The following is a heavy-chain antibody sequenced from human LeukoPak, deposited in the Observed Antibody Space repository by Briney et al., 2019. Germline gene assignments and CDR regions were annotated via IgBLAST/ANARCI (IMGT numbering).Heavy chain of an antibody. J-gene: IGHJ3*02. D-gene: IGHD6-6*01. V-gene: IGHV4-34*01. CDR2: INHSGST. CDR3: ARLDLGTSNVLWQLVLRAFDI. CDR1: GGSFSGYY. Sequence: SETLSLTCAVYGGSFSGYYWSWIRQPPGKGLEWIGEINHSGSTNYNPSLKSRVTISVDTSKNQFSLKLSSVTAADTAVYYCARLDLGTSNVLWQLVLRAFDIWGQGTMVTVSS.